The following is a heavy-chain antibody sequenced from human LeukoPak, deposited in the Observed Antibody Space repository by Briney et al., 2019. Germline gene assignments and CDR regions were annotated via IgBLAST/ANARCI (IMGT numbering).Heavy chain of an antibody. CDR2: IYYSGST. Sequence: SETLSLTCTVSGGSISSYYWSWIRQPPGKGLEWIGYIYYSGSTNYNPSLKSRVTISVDTSKNQFSLKLSSVTAADTAVYYCARDRSLLDHYDSSGYSNYYYGMDVWGQGTTVTVSS. V-gene: IGHV4-59*01. CDR3: ARDRSLLDHYDSSGYSNYYYGMDV. CDR1: GGSISSYY. J-gene: IGHJ6*02. D-gene: IGHD3-22*01.